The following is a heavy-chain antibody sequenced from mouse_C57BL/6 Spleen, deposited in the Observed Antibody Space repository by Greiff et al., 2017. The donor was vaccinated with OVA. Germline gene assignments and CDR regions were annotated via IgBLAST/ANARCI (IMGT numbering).Heavy chain of an antibody. CDR2: ISSGSSTI. V-gene: IGHV5-17*01. Sequence: EVKVEESGGGLVKPGGSLKLSCAASGFTFSDYGMHWVRQAPEKGLEWVAYISSGSSTIYYADTVKGRFTISRDNAKNTLFLQMTSLRSEDTAMYYCARGYSNYPAWFAYWGQGTLVTVSA. CDR3: ARGYSNYPAWFAY. J-gene: IGHJ3*01. CDR1: GFTFSDYG. D-gene: IGHD2-5*01.